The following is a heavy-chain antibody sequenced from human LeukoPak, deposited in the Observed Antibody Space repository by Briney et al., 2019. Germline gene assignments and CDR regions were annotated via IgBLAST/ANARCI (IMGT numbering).Heavy chain of an antibody. CDR3: ADGDYSGSHGYFDY. V-gene: IGHV4-38-2*02. J-gene: IGHJ4*02. CDR1: GYSISSGYY. CDR2: IYHSGST. Sequence: PSETLSLTCTVSGYSISSGYYWGWIRQPPGKGLEWIGSIYHSGSTYYNPSLKSRVTISVDTSKNQFSLKLSSVTAADTAVYYCADGDYSGSHGYFDYWGQGTLVTVSS. D-gene: IGHD1-26*01.